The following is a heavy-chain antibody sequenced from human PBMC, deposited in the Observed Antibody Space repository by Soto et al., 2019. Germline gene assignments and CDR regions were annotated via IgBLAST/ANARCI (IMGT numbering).Heavy chain of an antibody. D-gene: IGHD3-10*01. V-gene: IGHV1-8*01. CDR2: MNPNSGNT. J-gene: IGHJ6*02. CDR3: ARAEYYYGSGSYYNATYGMDV. Sequence: GASVKVSCKASGYTFTSYDINWVRQATGQGLEWMGWMNPNSGNTGYAQKFQGRVTMTRNTSISTAYMELSSLRSEDTAVYYCARAEYYYGSGSYYNATYGMDVWGQGTTVTVS. CDR1: GYTFTSYD.